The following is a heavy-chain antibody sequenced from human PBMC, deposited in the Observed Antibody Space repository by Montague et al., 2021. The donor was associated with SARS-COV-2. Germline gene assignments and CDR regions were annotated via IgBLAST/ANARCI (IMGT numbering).Heavy chain of an antibody. V-gene: IGHV4-59*08. J-gene: IGHJ4*02. CDR3: ARNANWDWYYFDY. CDR1: GGSISSRY. Sequence: SETLSLTCSVSGGSISSRYWSWIRQPPGKGLEWIGYIYHYGSAKYNPSLKSRVTISVDTSKNQFSLKLSSVTAVDTAVYYCARNANWDWYYFDYWGQGTLVTVSS. CDR2: IYHYGSA. D-gene: IGHD7-27*01.